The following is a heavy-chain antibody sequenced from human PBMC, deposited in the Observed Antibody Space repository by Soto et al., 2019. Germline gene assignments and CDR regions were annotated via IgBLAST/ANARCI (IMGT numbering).Heavy chain of an antibody. CDR2: IYPGDSDT. CDR3: AASIFYYGMDV. J-gene: IGHJ6*02. Sequence: PGESLKISCKGSGYTFTNYWIGWVRQMPGKGPEWMGIIYPGDSDTKYNPSFQGQVTISADKSITTTYLQWSSFKASDTAIYYCAASIFYYGMDVWGQGTTVTVSS. CDR1: GYTFTNYW. V-gene: IGHV5-51*01.